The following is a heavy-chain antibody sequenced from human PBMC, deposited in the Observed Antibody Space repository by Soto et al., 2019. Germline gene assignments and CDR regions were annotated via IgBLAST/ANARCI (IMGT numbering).Heavy chain of an antibody. V-gene: IGHV3-30*18. CDR2: ISYDGSNK. CDR3: AKHRDILVPVAPFDY. J-gene: IGHJ4*02. D-gene: IGHD2-15*01. CDR1: GFTFSSYG. Sequence: QVQLVESGGGVVQPGRSLRLSCAASGFTFSSYGMHWVRQAPGKGLEWVAVISYDGSNKYYADSVKGRFTISRDNSKNTLYLQMNSLRAEDTAAYYRAKHRDILVPVAPFDYWGQGTLVTVSS.